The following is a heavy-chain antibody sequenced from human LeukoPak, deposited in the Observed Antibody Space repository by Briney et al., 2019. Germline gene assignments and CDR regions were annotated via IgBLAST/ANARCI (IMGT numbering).Heavy chain of an antibody. Sequence: GGSLRLSCVAFGFTFSRNVLHWVRQAPGKGLEWVATISYDGNNKFHADSVKGRFTISRDNSRNTVYLQMDSLRPEDTAVYHCAKGDIPTGPYYYFYYMDVWGNGTTVTVSS. V-gene: IGHV3-30*01. CDR3: AKGDIPTGPYYYFYYMDV. CDR2: ISYDGNNK. D-gene: IGHD3/OR15-3a*01. J-gene: IGHJ6*03. CDR1: GFTFSRNV.